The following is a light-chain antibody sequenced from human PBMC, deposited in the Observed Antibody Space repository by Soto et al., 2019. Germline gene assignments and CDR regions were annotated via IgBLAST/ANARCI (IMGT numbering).Light chain of an antibody. J-gene: IGKJ1*01. CDR2: WAS. CDR3: QQYYTTPWT. Sequence: DIVMTQSPDSLAVSLGERATINCKSSQSVLYSSNNKNYLAWYQQKPGQPPKALIYWASTRASGVPDRFSGSGSGTYFTLTISSLQAEDVAVYYCQQYYTTPWTFGQGTKVEIK. CDR1: QSVLYSSNNKNY. V-gene: IGKV4-1*01.